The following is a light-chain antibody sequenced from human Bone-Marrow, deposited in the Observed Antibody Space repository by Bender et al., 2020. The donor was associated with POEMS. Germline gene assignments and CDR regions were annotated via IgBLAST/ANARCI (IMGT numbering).Light chain of an antibody. CDR1: SSNIGAHA. V-gene: IGLV1-44*01. J-gene: IGLJ3*02. Sequence: PSASGTPGQRATISCSGGSSNIGAHAVNWYQPLPGTAPKLLIYSSHRRPSEVPDRFSGSRSGTSASLAISGLQSEDEADYYCAVWDDSLNGWVFGGGTKLTVL. CDR2: SSH. CDR3: AVWDDSLNGWV.